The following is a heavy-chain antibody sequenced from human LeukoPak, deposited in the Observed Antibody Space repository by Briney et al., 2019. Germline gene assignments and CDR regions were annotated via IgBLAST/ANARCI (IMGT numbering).Heavy chain of an antibody. CDR3: AKPITMIVVVIGGGVDY. CDR2: IGGGGGGQ. CDR1: GFTLSSYV. J-gene: IGHJ4*02. Sequence: PGGSLRLSCAASGFTLSSYVMSWVRQAPGTGLECVTAIGGGGGGQSYADPGKGRFTISRENSKNTLYLQMNSLSAEDTAVYYCAKPITMIVVVIGGGVDYWGQGTLVTVSS. V-gene: IGHV3-23*01. D-gene: IGHD3-22*01.